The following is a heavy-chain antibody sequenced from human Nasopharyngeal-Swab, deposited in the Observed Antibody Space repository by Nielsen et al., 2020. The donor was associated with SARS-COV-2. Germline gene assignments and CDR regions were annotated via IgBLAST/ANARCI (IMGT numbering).Heavy chain of an antibody. CDR1: GFTVSGCY. J-gene: IGHJ3*02. Sequence: GGSLRLSCAASGFTVSGCYISWIRQAPGKGLEWIAYINPGGDVIAYADSVQGRFSISRDSATNSVYLQMNSLRTDDTAVYFCARKVALDIWGQGTVVTVSS. V-gene: IGHV3-11*01. CDR2: INPGGDVI. CDR3: ARKVALDI.